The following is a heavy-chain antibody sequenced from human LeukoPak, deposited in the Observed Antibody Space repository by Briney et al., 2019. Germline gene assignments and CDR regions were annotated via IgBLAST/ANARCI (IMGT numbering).Heavy chain of an antibody. CDR1: GFTFSTYG. CDR2: IWNDGSNK. V-gene: IGHV3-33*01. CDR3: ARASGPFDY. D-gene: IGHD3-10*01. Sequence: GRSLRLSCAASGFTFSTYGMHWVRQAPGKGLGWVAVIWNDGSNKYYADSVKGRFTLSSDNSKNTLYLQMNSLRAEDTAVYSCARASGPFDYWGQGTLVTVSS. J-gene: IGHJ4*02.